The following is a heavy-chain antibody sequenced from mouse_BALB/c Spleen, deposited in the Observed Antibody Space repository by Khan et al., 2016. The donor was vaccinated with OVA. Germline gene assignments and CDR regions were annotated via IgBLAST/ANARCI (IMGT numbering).Heavy chain of an antibody. CDR2: IFPGDDST. V-gene: IGHV1-85*01. CDR1: GYTFTSYD. CDR3: AIHYYGGNLSWYFDV. D-gene: IGHD1-1*02. Sequence: QVQLQQSGAELVKPGASVKLSCKASGYTFTSYDINWVRQRPEQGLEWIGWIFPGDDSTKYNEKFKGKATLTTDKSSSTAYMQLSRLTSEDSAVYFCAIHYYGGNLSWYFDVWGAGTTVTVSS. J-gene: IGHJ1*01.